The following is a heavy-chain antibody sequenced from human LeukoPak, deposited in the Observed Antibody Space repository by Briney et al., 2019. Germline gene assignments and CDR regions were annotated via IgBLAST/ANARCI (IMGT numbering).Heavy chain of an antibody. Sequence: ASVKVSCKASGYTFTGYYMHWVRQAPGQGLEWMGWINPNSGGTNYAQKFQGRVTMTRDTSISTAYMELSSLRSEGTAVYYCARDLGAAAGTGGYYYYMDVWGKGATVTVSS. CDR2: INPNSGGT. J-gene: IGHJ6*03. CDR3: ARDLGAAAGTGGYYYYMDV. D-gene: IGHD6-13*01. CDR1: GYTFTGYY. V-gene: IGHV1-2*02.